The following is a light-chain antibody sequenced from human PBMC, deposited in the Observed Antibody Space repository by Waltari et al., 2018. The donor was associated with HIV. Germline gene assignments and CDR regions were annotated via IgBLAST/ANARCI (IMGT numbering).Light chain of an antibody. Sequence: IVFTQSPGTLSFSPEERRTLSCRTRQSVSSSYLAWYQQKPGQAPRLLIYGASSRATGIPDRFSGSGSGTDFTLSISGLEPEDVAVYYCQHFGSSHLTFGGGTKVEIK. J-gene: IGKJ4*01. CDR1: QSVSSSY. CDR2: GAS. V-gene: IGKV3-20*01. CDR3: QHFGSSHLT.